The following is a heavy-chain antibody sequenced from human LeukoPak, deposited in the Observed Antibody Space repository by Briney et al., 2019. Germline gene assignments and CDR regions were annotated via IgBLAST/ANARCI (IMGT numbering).Heavy chain of an antibody. CDR2: IWYDGKFK. Sequence: GKSLRLSCAASGFTFETYAMHWVRQAPGKGLEWLAVIWYDGKFKYYGDSVKGRISISRDNSKATLDLQMDNLRAEDSGVYYCARGFGSGASSVQFWGQGTLVTVSS. J-gene: IGHJ4*02. D-gene: IGHD2-15*01. CDR1: GFTFETYA. CDR3: ARGFGSGASSVQF. V-gene: IGHV3-33*01.